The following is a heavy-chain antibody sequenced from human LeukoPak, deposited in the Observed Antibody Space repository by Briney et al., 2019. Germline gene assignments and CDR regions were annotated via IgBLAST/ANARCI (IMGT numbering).Heavy chain of an antibody. V-gene: IGHV3-11*04. J-gene: IGHJ4*02. CDR1: GFTFSDFY. CDR2: ISSSGSTI. Sequence: PGGSLRLSCAASGFTFSDFYMSWIRQAPGKGLEWVSYISSSGSTIHYADSVKGRFTISRDNAKNSLCLQMSSLRAEDTAVYYCARSSMSRGADYWGQGTLVTVSS. CDR3: ARSSMSRGADY. D-gene: IGHD6-19*01.